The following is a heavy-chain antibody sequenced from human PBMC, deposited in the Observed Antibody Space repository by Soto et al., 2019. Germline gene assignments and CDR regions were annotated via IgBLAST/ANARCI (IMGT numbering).Heavy chain of an antibody. CDR3: AKDKRPGAFDI. J-gene: IGHJ3*02. V-gene: IGHV3-9*01. CDR2: ISWNSGSV. Sequence: HPGGSLRLSCAASGFTFDDYAMHWVRQAPGKGLEWVSGISWNSGSVGYADSVKGRFTISRDNAKNSLYLQMNSLRAEDTALYYCAKDKRPGAFDIWGQGTMVTVSS. CDR1: GFTFDDYA.